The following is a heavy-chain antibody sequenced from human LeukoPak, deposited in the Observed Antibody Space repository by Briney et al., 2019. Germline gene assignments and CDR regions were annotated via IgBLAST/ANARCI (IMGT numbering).Heavy chain of an antibody. CDR3: ARGVQWLVVDY. CDR2: IYYSGST. J-gene: IGHJ4*02. V-gene: IGHV4-59*01. Sequence: SETLSLTCTVSGGSISSYYWSWIRQPPGKGLEWIGYIYYSGSTNYNPSLKSRVTISVDTSKNQFSLKLSSVTAAGTAVYYCARGVQWLVVDYWGQGTLVTASS. CDR1: GGSISSYY. D-gene: IGHD6-19*01.